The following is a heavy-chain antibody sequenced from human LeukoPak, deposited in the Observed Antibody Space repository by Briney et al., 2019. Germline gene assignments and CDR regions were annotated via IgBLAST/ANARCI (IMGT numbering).Heavy chain of an antibody. Sequence: SETLSLICTVPYGSISTYTWTWIRQPAGKGLEWIGRIYSSGTTISKPSLKSRLTMSVDTSKHQFSLNLRSVTAADTAVYYCARYSPEWSHLRYFHFYYMDVWSKGTTVTVSS. J-gene: IGHJ6*03. D-gene: IGHD3-3*01. CDR1: YGSISTYT. CDR2: IYSSGTT. V-gene: IGHV4-4*07. CDR3: ARYSPEWSHLRYFHFYYMDV.